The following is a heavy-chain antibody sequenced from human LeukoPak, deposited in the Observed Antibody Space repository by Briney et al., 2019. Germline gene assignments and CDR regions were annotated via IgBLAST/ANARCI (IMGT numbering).Heavy chain of an antibody. CDR1: GFTFDDYA. CDR3: ARAFIANDAFDI. Sequence: PGGSLRLSCAASGFTFDDYAMHWVRQAPGKGLEWVSGISWNSGSIGYADSVKGRFTISRDNAKNSLYLQMNSLRAEDTALYYCARAFIANDAFDIWGQGTMVTVSS. V-gene: IGHV3-9*01. CDR2: ISWNSGSI. D-gene: IGHD3-16*02. J-gene: IGHJ3*02.